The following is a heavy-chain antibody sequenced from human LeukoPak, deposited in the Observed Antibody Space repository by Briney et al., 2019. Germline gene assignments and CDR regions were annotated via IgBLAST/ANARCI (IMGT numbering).Heavy chain of an antibody. D-gene: IGHD3-10*01. Sequence: NPSETLPLTCTVSGGSISSYYWSWIRQPPWKGLEWIGYIYYSGSTNYNPSLKSRVTISVDTSKNQFSLKLSSVTAADTAVYYCARLIGVSDAFDIWGQGTMVTVSS. J-gene: IGHJ3*02. CDR3: ARLIGVSDAFDI. CDR1: GGSISSYY. CDR2: IYYSGST. V-gene: IGHV4-59*01.